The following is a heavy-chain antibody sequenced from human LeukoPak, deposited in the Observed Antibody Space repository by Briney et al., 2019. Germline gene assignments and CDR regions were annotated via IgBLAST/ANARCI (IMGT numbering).Heavy chain of an antibody. D-gene: IGHD6-13*01. CDR1: GGSFSGYY. V-gene: IGHV4-34*01. CDR2: INHSGST. J-gene: IGHJ4*02. CDR3: ARGRRAYSSSWYPFDY. Sequence: SETLSLTCAAYGGSFSGYYWSWIRQPPGKGLEWIGEINHSGSTNYNPSLKSRVTISVDTSKNQFSLKLSSVTAADTAVYYCARGRRAYSSSWYPFDYWGQGTLVTVSS.